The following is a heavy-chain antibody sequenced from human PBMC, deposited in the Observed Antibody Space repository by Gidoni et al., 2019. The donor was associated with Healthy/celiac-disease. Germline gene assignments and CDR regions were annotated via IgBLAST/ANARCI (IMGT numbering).Heavy chain of an antibody. Sequence: QLQLQESGPGLVKPSETLSLTCTVSGGSIRSSRYYWGWIRQPPGKGLEWIGSIYYSGSTYYNPSLKSLATISVDTSKTQFSLKLSSVTAADTAVYYCARHSVGEYPPYYFDYWGQGTLVTVSS. J-gene: IGHJ4*02. CDR1: GGSIRSSRYY. D-gene: IGHD3-10*01. CDR2: IYYSGST. V-gene: IGHV4-39*01. CDR3: ARHSVGEYPPYYFDY.